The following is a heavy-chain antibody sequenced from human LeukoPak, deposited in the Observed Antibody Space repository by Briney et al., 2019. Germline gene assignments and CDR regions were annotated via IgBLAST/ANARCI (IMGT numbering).Heavy chain of an antibody. Sequence: GGSLRLSCAASGFTFSSYWMSWVRQAPGKGLEWVSAISGSGGSTYYADSVKGRFTISRDNSKNTLYLQMNSLRAEDTAVYYCAKALDYGYYYGMDVWGQGTTVTVSS. CDR1: GFTFSSYW. D-gene: IGHD4-17*01. CDR3: AKALDYGYYYGMDV. V-gene: IGHV3-23*01. J-gene: IGHJ6*02. CDR2: ISGSGGST.